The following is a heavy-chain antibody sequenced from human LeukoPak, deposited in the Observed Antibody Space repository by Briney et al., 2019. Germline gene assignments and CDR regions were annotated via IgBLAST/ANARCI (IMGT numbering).Heavy chain of an antibody. V-gene: IGHV3-23*01. D-gene: IGHD3-10*01. CDR3: AKSKKTGITMVRGKTTYYFDY. Sequence: GGSLRLSCAASGFTFSSYAMRWVRQAPGKGLEWVSAISGSGGSTYYADSVKGRFTISRDNSKNTLYLQMNSLRAEDTAVYYCAKSKKTGITMVRGKTTYYFDYWGQGTLVTVSS. J-gene: IGHJ4*02. CDR2: ISGSGGST. CDR1: GFTFSSYA.